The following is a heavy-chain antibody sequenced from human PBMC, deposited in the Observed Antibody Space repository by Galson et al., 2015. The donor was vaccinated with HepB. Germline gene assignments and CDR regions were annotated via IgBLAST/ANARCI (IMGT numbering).Heavy chain of an antibody. J-gene: IGHJ6*02. CDR2: INPSGGGT. V-gene: IGHV1-46*04. Sequence: SVKVSCKASGYTFTSYYMHWVRQAPGQGLEWMGRINPSGGGTSYAQKLQGRVTMTRDKSTSTVYMEMSSLRSEDTAVYYCARGDTVTTPYYYYGMDVWGQGTTVTVSS. D-gene: IGHD4-17*01. CDR1: GYTFTSYY. CDR3: ARGDTVTTPYYYYGMDV.